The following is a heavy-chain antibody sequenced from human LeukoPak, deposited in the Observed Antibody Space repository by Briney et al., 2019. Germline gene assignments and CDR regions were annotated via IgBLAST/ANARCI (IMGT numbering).Heavy chain of an antibody. D-gene: IGHD3-22*01. Sequence: GGSLRLSCAASGFTFSSYWMSWVRQAPGKGLEWVANIKQDGSEKYYVASVKGRFTISRDNAKNSLYLQMNSLRAEDTAVYYCARDRIYYDSSGYSDYWGQGTLVTVSS. J-gene: IGHJ4*02. V-gene: IGHV3-7*01. CDR2: IKQDGSEK. CDR3: ARDRIYYDSSGYSDY. CDR1: GFTFSSYW.